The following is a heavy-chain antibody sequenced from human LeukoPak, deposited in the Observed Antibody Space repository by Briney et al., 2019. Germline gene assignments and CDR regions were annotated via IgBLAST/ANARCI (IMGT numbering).Heavy chain of an antibody. CDR1: GFTFSSYW. D-gene: IGHD3-10*01. V-gene: IGHV3-15*01. Sequence: GGSLRLSCAASGFTFSSYWMSWVRQAPGKGLEWVGRILSKTSGETTDYATPVKGRFTISRDDSKDMLYLHMNSLQIEDTAVYYCADYYASGSYPPWGQGTLVTVSS. J-gene: IGHJ5*02. CDR2: ILSKTSGETT. CDR3: ADYYASGSYPP.